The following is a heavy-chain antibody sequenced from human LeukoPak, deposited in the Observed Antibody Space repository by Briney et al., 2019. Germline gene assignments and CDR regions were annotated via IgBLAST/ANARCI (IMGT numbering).Heavy chain of an antibody. CDR1: GFTFSSYA. CDR3: ARDDSSGYPGIDP. J-gene: IGHJ5*02. V-gene: IGHV3-23*01. CDR2: ISGSGGSA. D-gene: IGHD3-22*01. Sequence: TGGSLRLSCAASGFTFSSYAMSWVRQAPGKGLEWVSAISGSGGSAYYADSVKGRFTISRDNSKNTLYLQMNSLRAEDTAVYYCARDDSSGYPGIDPWGQGTLVTVSS.